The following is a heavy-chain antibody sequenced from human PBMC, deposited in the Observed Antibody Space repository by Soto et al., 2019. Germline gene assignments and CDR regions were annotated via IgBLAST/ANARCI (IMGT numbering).Heavy chain of an antibody. Sequence: SVNVSCKASGGSFSSYTTSWVRQAPGEGLEWMGRIIPILGIANYAQKFQGRVTITADKSTSTAYMELSSLRSEDTAVYYCARDVIGPVVGAAKRTNLNDFDIWGQGTRVNVSS. J-gene: IGHJ3*02. CDR3: ARDVIGPVVGAAKRTNLNDFDI. V-gene: IGHV1-69*04. CDR2: IIPILGIA. D-gene: IGHD2-15*01. CDR1: GGSFSSYT.